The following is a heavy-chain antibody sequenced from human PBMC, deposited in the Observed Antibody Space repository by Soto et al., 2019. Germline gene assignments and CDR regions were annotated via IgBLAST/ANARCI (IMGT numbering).Heavy chain of an antibody. Sequence: QVQLVQSGAEVKKPGASVKVSCKASGYTFTSYGISWVRQAPGQGLEWMGWISAYNGNTNYAQKLQGRVTMTTDTSTSTAYMELRSLRSDDTAVYYCARDLYGILTGYHSSGVAFDYWGQGTLVTVSS. CDR2: ISAYNGNT. V-gene: IGHV1-18*01. CDR1: GYTFTSYG. D-gene: IGHD3-9*01. CDR3: ARDLYGILTGYHSSGVAFDY. J-gene: IGHJ4*02.